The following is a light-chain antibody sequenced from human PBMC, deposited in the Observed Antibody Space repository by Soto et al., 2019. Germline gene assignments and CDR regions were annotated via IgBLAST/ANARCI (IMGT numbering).Light chain of an antibody. CDR2: DVT. CDR1: SGDVGRYNY. Sequence: QSVLTQPASVSGSPGQSITISCTGSSGDVGRYNYVSWYQQHPGKAPKLMISDVTSRPSGVSNRFSGSKSGNTASLTISGLQAEDEADYFCASYGGSSNYVFGTGTKLTVL. V-gene: IGLV2-14*03. CDR3: ASYGGSSNYV. J-gene: IGLJ1*01.